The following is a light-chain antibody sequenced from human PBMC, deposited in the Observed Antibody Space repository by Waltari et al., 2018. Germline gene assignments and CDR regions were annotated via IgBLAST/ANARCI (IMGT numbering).Light chain of an antibody. CDR1: QKITTS. Sequence: DIQMTQSPSSLSASVGDRVTITCRASQKITTSLNWYQQKLGKAPNLMIYDASSVQVGVPARYRGSGSETDFNLTISSLQPEDFAIYYCQQSYRTPPTFGGGTSVEI. CDR3: QQSYRTPPT. CDR2: DAS. V-gene: IGKV1-39*01. J-gene: IGKJ4*01.